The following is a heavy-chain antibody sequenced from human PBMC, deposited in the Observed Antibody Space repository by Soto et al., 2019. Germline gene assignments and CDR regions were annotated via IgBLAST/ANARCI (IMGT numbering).Heavy chain of an antibody. Sequence: GASVKVSCKASGYTFTSYGISWVRQAPGQGLEWMGWISAYNGNTNYAQKLQGRVTTTTDTSTSTAYMELRSLRSDDTAVYYCARDVGYCSGGSCYQYNWFDPWGQGTLVTVSS. V-gene: IGHV1-18*01. J-gene: IGHJ5*02. CDR2: ISAYNGNT. CDR3: ARDVGYCSGGSCYQYNWFDP. D-gene: IGHD2-15*01. CDR1: GYTFTSYG.